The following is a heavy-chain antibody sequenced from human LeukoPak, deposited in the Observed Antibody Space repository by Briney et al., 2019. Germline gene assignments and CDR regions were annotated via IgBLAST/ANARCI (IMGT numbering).Heavy chain of an antibody. V-gene: IGHV1-24*01. CDR1: GYILTELS. Sequence: ASVKVSCKVSGYILTELSMHWVRQAPGKGLEWMGGFDPEDGETIYAQKFQGRVTMTEDTSTDTAYMELSSLRSEDTAVYYCATGPPYYYEGDYWGQGTLATVSS. D-gene: IGHD3-22*01. CDR3: ATGPPYYYEGDY. CDR2: FDPEDGET. J-gene: IGHJ4*02.